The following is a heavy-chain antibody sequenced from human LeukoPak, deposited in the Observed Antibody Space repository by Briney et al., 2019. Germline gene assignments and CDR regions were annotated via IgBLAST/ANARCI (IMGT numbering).Heavy chain of an antibody. V-gene: IGHV4-34*01. J-gene: IGHJ5*02. D-gene: IGHD2-2*01. CDR2: INXXXRT. CDR3: ARGLNCSSTSCYEKARWFDP. Sequence: IXXINXXXRTNYNPSLKSRVTISVDSSKNQFSLKLSSVTAADTAVYYCARGLNCSSTSCYEKARWFDPWGQGTLVTVSS.